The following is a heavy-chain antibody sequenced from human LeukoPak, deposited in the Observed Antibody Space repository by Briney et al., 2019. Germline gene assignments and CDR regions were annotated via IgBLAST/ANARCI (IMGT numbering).Heavy chain of an antibody. CDR2: INPSGGST. V-gene: IGHV1-46*01. D-gene: IGHD3-10*01. CDR3: ARSFLWFGELFSGLWFDP. J-gene: IGHJ5*02. CDR1: GYTFTSYY. Sequence: VASVKVSCKASGYTFTSYYMHWVRQAPGQGLEWMGIINPSGGSTSYAQKFQGRVTMTRDTSTSTVYMELSSLRSEDTAVYYCARSFLWFGELFSGLWFDPWGQGTLVTVSS.